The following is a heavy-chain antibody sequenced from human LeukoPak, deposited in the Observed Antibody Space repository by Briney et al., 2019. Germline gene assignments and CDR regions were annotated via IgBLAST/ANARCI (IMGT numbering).Heavy chain of an antibody. CDR2: ISSSGSTI. V-gene: IGHV3-48*03. CDR1: GFTFSSYE. CDR3: ARYRPAPHCDY. Sequence: GGSLRLSCAASGFTFSSYEMNWVRQAPGKGLEWVSYISSSGSTIYYADSVKGRFTISRDNAKNSLYLQMNSLRAEDTAVYYCARYRPAPHCDYWGQGTLVTVSS. D-gene: IGHD1-26*01. J-gene: IGHJ4*02.